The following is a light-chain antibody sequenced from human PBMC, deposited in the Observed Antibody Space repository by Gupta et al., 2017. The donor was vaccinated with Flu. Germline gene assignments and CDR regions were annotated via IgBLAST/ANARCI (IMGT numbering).Light chain of an antibody. CDR1: SSNIGTDY. CDR2: KNN. CDR3: AAWDDSLSGWL. V-gene: IGLV1-47*01. J-gene: IGLJ3*02. Sequence: QSVLTQPPSASGTPGQRITISCSGSSSNIGTDYVYWYQHLPGTAPKLLIYKNNQRPSGVPDRFSGSKSGTSASLAISWLRSEDEADYYCAAWDDSLSGWLFGGGTKLTVL.